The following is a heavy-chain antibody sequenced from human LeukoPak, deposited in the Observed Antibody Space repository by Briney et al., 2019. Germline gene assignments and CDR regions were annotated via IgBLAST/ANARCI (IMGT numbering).Heavy chain of an antibody. Sequence: GESLKISCKGSGYSFTSYWISWVRQMPGKGLEWMGRIDPSDSYTNYSPSFQGHVTISADKSISTAYLQWSSLKASDTAMYYCARFLMATPYYFDYWGQGTLVTVSS. V-gene: IGHV5-10-1*01. CDR1: GYSFTSYW. D-gene: IGHD5-24*01. CDR2: IDPSDSYT. CDR3: ARFLMATPYYFDY. J-gene: IGHJ4*02.